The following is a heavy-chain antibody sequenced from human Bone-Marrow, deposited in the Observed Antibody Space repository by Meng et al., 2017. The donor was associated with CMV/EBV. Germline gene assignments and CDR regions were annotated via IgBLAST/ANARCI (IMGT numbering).Heavy chain of an antibody. CDR3: ARALIVVVPAVTDGMDV. D-gene: IGHD2-2*01. CDR2: ISYDGSNK. Sequence: GESLKISCAASGFTFSSYAMHWVRQAPGKGLEWVAVISYDGSNKYYADSVKGRFTISRDNSKNTLYLQMNSLRAEDTAVYYCARALIVVVPAVTDGMDVWGQGTTVTVSS. J-gene: IGHJ6*02. V-gene: IGHV3-30-3*01. CDR1: GFTFSSYA.